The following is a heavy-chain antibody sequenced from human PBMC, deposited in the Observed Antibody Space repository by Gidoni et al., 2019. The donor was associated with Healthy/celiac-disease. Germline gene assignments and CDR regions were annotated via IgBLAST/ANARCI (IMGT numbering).Heavy chain of an antibody. V-gene: IGHV3-21*01. D-gene: IGHD6-19*01. CDR3: ARDVRYSSGWYPYFDY. Sequence: EVQLVESGGGLVKPGGSLRLSCAASGCTFSSYSMNWVRQAPGKGLEWVSSISSSSSYIYYADSVKGRFTISRDNAKNSLYLQMNSLRAEDTAVYYCARDVRYSSGWYPYFDYWGQGTLVTVSS. CDR1: GCTFSSYS. CDR2: ISSSSSYI. J-gene: IGHJ4*02.